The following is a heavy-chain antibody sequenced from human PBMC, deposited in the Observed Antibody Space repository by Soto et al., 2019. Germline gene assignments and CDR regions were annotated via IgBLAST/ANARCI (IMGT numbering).Heavy chain of an antibody. Sequence: QVQLVESGGGVVQPGRSLRLSCAASGFTFSSYAMHWVRQAPGKGLEWVAVISYDGSNKYYADSVKGRFTISRDNSKNTLYLQMNSLRAGDTAVYYFAGDRGDIVLVPAGHTGFDYWGQGTLVTVSS. J-gene: IGHJ4*02. CDR1: GFTFSSYA. D-gene: IGHD2-2*01. CDR2: ISYDGSNK. CDR3: AGDRGDIVLVPAGHTGFDY. V-gene: IGHV3-30-3*01.